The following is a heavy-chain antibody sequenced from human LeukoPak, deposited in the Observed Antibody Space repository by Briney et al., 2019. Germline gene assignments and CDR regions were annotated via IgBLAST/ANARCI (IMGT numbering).Heavy chain of an antibody. D-gene: IGHD5-24*01. J-gene: IGHJ4*02. Sequence: SETLSLTCTVSGGSISSYYWSWIRQPPGKGLEWIGYIYYSGSTNYNPSLKSRVTISADTSKNQFSLKLSSVTAADTAVYYCARVEMATFDYWGQGTLVTVSS. V-gene: IGHV4-59*01. CDR1: GGSISSYY. CDR3: ARVEMATFDY. CDR2: IYYSGST.